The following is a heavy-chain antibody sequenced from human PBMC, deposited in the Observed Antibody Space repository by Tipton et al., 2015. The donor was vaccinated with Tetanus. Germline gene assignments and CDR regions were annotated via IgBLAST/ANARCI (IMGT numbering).Heavy chain of an antibody. Sequence: QSGPEVKKPGSSVKVSCKASGYTFTSYDINWVRQATGQGLEWMGWMNPNSGNTNYAQKLQGRVTMTTDTSTSTAYMELRSLRSDDTAVYYCAREDSSGSLGAFDIWGQGTMVTVSS. J-gene: IGHJ3*02. D-gene: IGHD3-22*01. CDR3: AREDSSGSLGAFDI. CDR2: MNPNSGNT. CDR1: GYTFTSYD. V-gene: IGHV1-18*01.